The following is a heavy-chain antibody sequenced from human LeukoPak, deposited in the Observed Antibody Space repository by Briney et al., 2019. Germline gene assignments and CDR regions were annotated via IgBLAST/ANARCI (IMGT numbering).Heavy chain of an antibody. V-gene: IGHV1-24*01. D-gene: IGHD2-21*02. J-gene: IGHJ3*02. Sequence: ASVKVSCKSSGYTLSVLPIHWVRQAPGKGLECMGGYEPEDGETFYTQEFQGRVTMTEDISTDTAYMELSSLRSDDTAMYYCATRTVPTAKHSAFDIWGQGTMVTVSS. CDR1: GYTLSVLP. CDR2: YEPEDGET. CDR3: ATRTVPTAKHSAFDI.